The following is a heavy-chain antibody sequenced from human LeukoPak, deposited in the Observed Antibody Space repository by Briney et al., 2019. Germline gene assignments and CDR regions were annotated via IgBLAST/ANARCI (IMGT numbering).Heavy chain of an antibody. CDR2: ISSSGSTI. Sequence: HTGGYLRLSCAASGFTFSSYEMNWVRQAPGKGLKWVSYISSSGSTIYYADSVKGRFTISRDNAKNSLYLQMNSLRAEDTAVYYCARDDSSSDFDYWGQGTLVTVSS. CDR3: ARDDSSSDFDY. V-gene: IGHV3-48*03. J-gene: IGHJ4*02. D-gene: IGHD6-13*01. CDR1: GFTFSSYE.